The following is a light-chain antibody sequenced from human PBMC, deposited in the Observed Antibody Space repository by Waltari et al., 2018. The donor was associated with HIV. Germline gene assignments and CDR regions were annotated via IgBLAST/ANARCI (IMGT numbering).Light chain of an antibody. J-gene: IGLJ2*01. CDR3: QAWDSRTS. CDR1: NFGDDS. V-gene: IGLV3-1*01. CDR2: QDS. Sequence: SYELTQPPSVSVSPGQTASITCSGANFGDDSVSWYQQKAGQSPVLVIFQDSHRPSGIPERFSGANSGNTATLTISGTQAMDEADYYCQAWDSRTSFGGGTKLTVL.